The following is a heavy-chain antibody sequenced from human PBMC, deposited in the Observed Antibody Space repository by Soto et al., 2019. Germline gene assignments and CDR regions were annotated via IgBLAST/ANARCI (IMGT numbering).Heavy chain of an antibody. D-gene: IGHD3-9*01. CDR1: GFTFDDYT. V-gene: IGHV3-43*01. Sequence: GGSLRLSCAASGFTFDDYTMHWVRQAPGKGLEWVSLISWDGGSTYYADSVKGRFTISRDNSKNSLYLQMNSLRTEDTALYYCAKDYALTGPRGFDYWGQGTLVTVSS. CDR3: AKDYALTGPRGFDY. J-gene: IGHJ4*02. CDR2: ISWDGGST.